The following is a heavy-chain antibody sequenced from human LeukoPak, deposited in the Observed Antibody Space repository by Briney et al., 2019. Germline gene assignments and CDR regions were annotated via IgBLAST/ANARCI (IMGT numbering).Heavy chain of an antibody. V-gene: IGHV1-18*01. CDR3: ARDRSMVRGAYAFDI. CDR2: INPYNGHT. J-gene: IGHJ3*02. D-gene: IGHD3-10*01. Sequence: GASVKVSCKASGYTFTSYGISWVRQAPGQGLEWMGWINPYNGHTNYAQKLQGRVTMTTDTSTSTAYMELRSLRSDDTAVYYCARDRSMVRGAYAFDIWGQGTMVTVSS. CDR1: GYTFTSYG.